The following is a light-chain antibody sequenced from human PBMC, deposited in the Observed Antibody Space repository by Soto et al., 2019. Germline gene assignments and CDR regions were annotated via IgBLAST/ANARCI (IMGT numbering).Light chain of an antibody. V-gene: IGKV3-15*01. CDR1: QSVYSN. J-gene: IGKJ4*01. Sequence: EIVMTQSPATLSVSPGEIATLSCRASQSVYSNLAWYQQNPGQPPRLLDFEASTRTDGIPARFSGSGSGTEFTLTIRSLQSEDFSVYYCQQYNMWPLTFGGGTKVEVK. CDR2: EAS. CDR3: QQYNMWPLT.